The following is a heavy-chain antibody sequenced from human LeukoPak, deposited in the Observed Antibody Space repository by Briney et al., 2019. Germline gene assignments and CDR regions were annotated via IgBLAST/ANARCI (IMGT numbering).Heavy chain of an antibody. Sequence: SETLSLTGTVSGGSISSYYWSWIRQPPGKGLEWIGYIYYSGSTNYNPSLKSRVTISVDTSKNQFSLKLSSVTAADTAVYYCARDLRSFSIWGQGTLVTVSS. V-gene: IGHV4-59*01. CDR3: ARDLRSFSI. CDR1: GGSISSYY. J-gene: IGHJ4*02. D-gene: IGHD3-3*02. CDR2: IYYSGST.